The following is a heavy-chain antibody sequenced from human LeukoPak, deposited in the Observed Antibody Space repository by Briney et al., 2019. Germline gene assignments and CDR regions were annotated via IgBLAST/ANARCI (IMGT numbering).Heavy chain of an antibody. CDR2: IYSPGT. CDR3: ARGIGTSYDSSRDAFDI. Sequence: SETLSLTCTVSAGSINSGDYYWSWIRQPAGKGLEWIGRIYSPGTNYNYNPSVKSRVTISIYTSKNQFSLKLTSVTAADTAVYYCARGIGTSYDSSRDAFDIWGQGTMVTVSS. J-gene: IGHJ3*02. CDR1: AGSINSGDYY. V-gene: IGHV4-61*02. D-gene: IGHD3-22*01.